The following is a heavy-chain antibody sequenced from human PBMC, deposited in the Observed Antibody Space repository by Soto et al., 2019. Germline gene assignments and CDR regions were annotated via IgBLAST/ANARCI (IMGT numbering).Heavy chain of an antibody. V-gene: IGHV3-23*01. CDR2: LSGSGGST. Sequence: PGGALRLSSEASGFTFSSYAMSWVRQAPGKGLEWVSALSGSGGSTYYADSVKGRFTISRDNSKNTLYLQMNSLRAEDTAVYYCANLGVAVYFDCWGQGTLVTVSS. D-gene: IGHD6-19*01. CDR3: ANLGVAVYFDC. J-gene: IGHJ4*02. CDR1: GFTFSSYA.